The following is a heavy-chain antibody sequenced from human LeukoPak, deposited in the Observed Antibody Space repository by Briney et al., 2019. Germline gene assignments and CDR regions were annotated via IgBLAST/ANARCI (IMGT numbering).Heavy chain of an antibody. Sequence: SETLSLTCTVSGGSIRSGYYYWSWIRQHPGKGLEWIGFIYYSGNTYCSPSLKSRVTMSVDTSKNQFSLQLSSVSAADTAVYYCARQCSSTSCYPTSYYYGMDVWGQGTTVTVSS. CDR3: ARQCSSTSCYPTSYYYGMDV. J-gene: IGHJ6*02. D-gene: IGHD2-2*01. CDR2: IYYSGNT. V-gene: IGHV4-31*03. CDR1: GGSIRSGYYY.